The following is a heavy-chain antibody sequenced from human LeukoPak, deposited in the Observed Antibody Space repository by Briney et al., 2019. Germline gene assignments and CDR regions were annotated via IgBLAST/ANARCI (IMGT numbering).Heavy chain of an antibody. D-gene: IGHD3-3*01. CDR1: GGSISSDSHY. J-gene: IGHJ3*02. Sequence: SQTLSLTCTVSGGSISSDSHYWNWIRQPAGKGLEWIGRIYTSGSTNYNPSLNPSLKSRATISIDTSKNQFSLRLSAVTAADTAVYYCARDGLSGAFDIWGQGTMVTVSS. CDR3: ARDGLSGAFDI. CDR2: IYTSGST. V-gene: IGHV4-61*02.